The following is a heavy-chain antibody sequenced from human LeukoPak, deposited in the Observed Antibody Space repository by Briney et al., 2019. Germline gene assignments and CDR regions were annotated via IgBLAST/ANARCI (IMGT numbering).Heavy chain of an antibody. J-gene: IGHJ3*02. D-gene: IGHD3-22*01. CDR1: GYTFTSYG. CDR2: ISAYNGNT. V-gene: IGHV1-18*01. CDR3: ARDGAYYYDSSGYAHDAFDI. Sequence: ASVKVSFKASGYTFTSYGISWVRQAPGQGLEWMGWISAYNGNTNYAQKLQGRVTMTTDTSTSTAYMELRSLRSDDTAVYYCARDGAYYYDSSGYAHDAFDIWGQGTMVTVSS.